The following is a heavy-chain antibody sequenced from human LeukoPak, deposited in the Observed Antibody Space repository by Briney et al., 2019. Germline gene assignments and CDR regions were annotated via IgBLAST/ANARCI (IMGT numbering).Heavy chain of an antibody. CDR3: ASFNPGYSSNWFDP. CDR1: GSSISSSSYY. J-gene: IGHJ5*02. D-gene: IGHD5-18*01. V-gene: IGHV4-39*07. Sequence: SETLSPTCTVSGSSISSSSYYWGWIRQPPGKGLEWIGSIYYSGSTYYNPSLKSRVTISVDTSKNQFSLKLSSVTAADTAVYYCASFNPGYSSNWFDPWGQGTLVTVSS. CDR2: IYYSGST.